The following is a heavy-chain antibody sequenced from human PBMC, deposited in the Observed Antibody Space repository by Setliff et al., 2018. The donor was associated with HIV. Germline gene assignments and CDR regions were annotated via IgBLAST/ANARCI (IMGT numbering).Heavy chain of an antibody. D-gene: IGHD2-15*01. CDR2: IYTSGST. Sequence: SETLSLTCTVSGGSISSGSYYWSWIRQPAGKGLEWIGHIYTSGSTNYNPSLKSRVTISVDTSKNQFSLKLSSVTAADTAVYYCAKAGAATRKAFDIWGQGTMVTVSS. CDR1: GGSISSGSYY. V-gene: IGHV4-61*09. CDR3: AKAGAATRKAFDI. J-gene: IGHJ3*02.